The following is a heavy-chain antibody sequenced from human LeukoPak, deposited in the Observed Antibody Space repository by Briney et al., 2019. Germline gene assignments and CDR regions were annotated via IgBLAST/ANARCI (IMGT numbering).Heavy chain of an antibody. Sequence: ASVKVSRKASGHTFTGYYMHWVRQAPGQGLEWMGWINPNSGGTNYAQKFQGRVTMTRDTSISTAYMELSRLRSDDTAVYYCARVQGYYYGPSPYWGQGTLVTVSS. CDR3: ARVQGYYYGPSPY. J-gene: IGHJ4*02. D-gene: IGHD3-22*01. CDR1: GHTFTGYY. CDR2: INPNSGGT. V-gene: IGHV1-2*02.